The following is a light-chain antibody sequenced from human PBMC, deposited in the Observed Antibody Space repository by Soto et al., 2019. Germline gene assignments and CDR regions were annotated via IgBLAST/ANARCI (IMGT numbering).Light chain of an antibody. CDR3: QQSYSTPPA. CDR2: AAS. CDR1: QSISSF. V-gene: IGKV1-39*01. Sequence: DLQMTQSPSSLSASVGDRVTVTCRASQSISSFLNWYQQKPGKAPKLLIYAASTLQSGVPSRFSGSGSGTDFTLTISNLQPEDFATYYCQQSYSTPPAFGQGTKVEIK. J-gene: IGKJ1*01.